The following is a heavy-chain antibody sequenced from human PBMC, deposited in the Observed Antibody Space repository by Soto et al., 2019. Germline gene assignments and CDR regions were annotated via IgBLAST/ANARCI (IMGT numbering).Heavy chain of an antibody. J-gene: IGHJ4*02. CDR1: GFTFSSYA. Sequence: PGGSLRLSCAASGFTFSSYAMSWVRQAPGKGLEWVSAISDSGSSTYYADSVKGRFTISRDNSKNTLFLQMNSLRADDTAVYYCAKVSSKDYYDSSGYYAPYFDYWGQGTLVTVSS. V-gene: IGHV3-23*01. CDR3: AKVSSKDYYDSSGYYAPYFDY. CDR2: ISDSGSST. D-gene: IGHD3-22*01.